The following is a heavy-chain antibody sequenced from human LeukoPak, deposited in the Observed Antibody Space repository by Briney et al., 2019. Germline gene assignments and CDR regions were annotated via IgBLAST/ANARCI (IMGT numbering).Heavy chain of an antibody. Sequence: GGSLRPSCAASGFTFSSYEMNWVRQAPGKGLEWVSYISSSSNTMYYADSVKGRFTISRDNAKNSLYLQMNSLRDEDTAVYYRARALDYWGQGTLVAVSS. CDR2: ISSSSNTM. V-gene: IGHV3-48*03. CDR3: ARALDY. J-gene: IGHJ4*02. CDR1: GFTFSSYE.